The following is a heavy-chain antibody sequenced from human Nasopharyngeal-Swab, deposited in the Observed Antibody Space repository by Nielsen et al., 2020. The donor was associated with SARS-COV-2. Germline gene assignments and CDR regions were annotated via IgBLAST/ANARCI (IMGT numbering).Heavy chain of an antibody. J-gene: IGHJ2*01. CDR2: INHSGST. CDR1: GGSISSYY. D-gene: IGHD7-27*01. Sequence: SETLSLTCTVSGGSISSYYWSWIRQPPGKGLEWIGEINHSGSTNYNPSLKSRVTISVDTSKNQFSLKLSSVTAADTAVYYCARGVWANWYFDLWGRGTLVTVSS. CDR3: ARGVWANWYFDL. V-gene: IGHV4-34*01.